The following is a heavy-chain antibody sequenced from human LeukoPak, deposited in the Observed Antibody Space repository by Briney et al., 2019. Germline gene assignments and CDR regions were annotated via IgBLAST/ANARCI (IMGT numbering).Heavy chain of an antibody. J-gene: IGHJ3*02. D-gene: IGHD1-26*01. Sequence: SETLSLTCTVPGGSISSSSYYWGWIRQPPGKGLEWIGSIYYSGSTYYNPSLKSRVTISVDTSKNQFSLKLSSVTAADTAVYYCARKLASYDDAFDIWGQGTMVTVSS. CDR1: GGSISSSSYY. CDR2: IYYSGST. CDR3: ARKLASYDDAFDI. V-gene: IGHV4-39*07.